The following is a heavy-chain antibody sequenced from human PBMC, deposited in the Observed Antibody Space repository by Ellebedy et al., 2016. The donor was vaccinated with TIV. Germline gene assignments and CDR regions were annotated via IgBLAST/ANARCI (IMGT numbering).Heavy chain of an antibody. D-gene: IGHD4-17*01. Sequence: GESLKISCAASGFNFSSYWMTWVRQAPGKGLEWVAKIRQEGDEIYYVESVKGRFTISRDNAKNSLFIQMNSLRVEDTAVYYCARRASYGDYAVQVNTWFDPWGQGTLVTVSS. V-gene: IGHV3-7*01. CDR1: GFNFSSYW. CDR3: ARRASYGDYAVQVNTWFDP. CDR2: IRQEGDEI. J-gene: IGHJ5*02.